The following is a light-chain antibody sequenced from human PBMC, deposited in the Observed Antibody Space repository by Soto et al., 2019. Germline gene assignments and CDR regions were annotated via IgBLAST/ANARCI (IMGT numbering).Light chain of an antibody. CDR3: QQYGNSPLT. J-gene: IGKJ4*01. CDR1: QAVNTR. Sequence: EIVLTQSPATLSSFPGDRVTLSCRASQAVNTRLAWYQHKPGQAPRLLIYLTSNRAAGIPARFSGSGSGTDFTLTISDVEPEDFAVYFCQQYGNSPLTFGGGTKVEIK. CDR2: LTS. V-gene: IGKV3D-11*03.